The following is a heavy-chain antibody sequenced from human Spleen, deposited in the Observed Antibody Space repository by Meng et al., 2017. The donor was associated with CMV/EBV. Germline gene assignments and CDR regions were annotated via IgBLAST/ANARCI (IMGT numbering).Heavy chain of an antibody. V-gene: IGHV1-8*01. J-gene: IGHJ1*01. CDR2: RNASRGNP. Sequence: VMASCKASGYAVRSCDINRVREVTGEALEWMGWRNASRGNPGYNQRSQCRVTRTTNNSITTAYMELSSMKSEDTNIYFCTRGGGGEHWGQGTLVTVSS. CDR1: GYAVRSCD. CDR3: TRGGGGEH. D-gene: IGHD2-21*01.